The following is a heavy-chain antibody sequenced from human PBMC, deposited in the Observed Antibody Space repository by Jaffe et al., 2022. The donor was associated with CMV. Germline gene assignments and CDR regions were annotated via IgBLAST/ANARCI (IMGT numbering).Heavy chain of an antibody. J-gene: IGHJ5*02. D-gene: IGHD3-22*01. Sequence: QLQLQESGPGLVKPSETLSLTCTVSGGSISSSSYYWGWIRQPPGKGLEWIGSIYYSGSTYYNPSLKSRVTISVDTSKNQFSLKLSSVTAADTAVYYCASLTYYYDSSGLDWFDPWGQGTLVTVSS. V-gene: IGHV4-39*01. CDR1: GGSISSSSYY. CDR3: ASLTYYYDSSGLDWFDP. CDR2: IYYSGST.